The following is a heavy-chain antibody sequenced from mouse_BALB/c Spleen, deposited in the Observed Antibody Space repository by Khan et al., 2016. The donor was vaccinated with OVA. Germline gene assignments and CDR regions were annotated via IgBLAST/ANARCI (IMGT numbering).Heavy chain of an antibody. CDR3: ARRNYFGSTFAY. V-gene: IGHV1-77*01. CDR1: GYTFTDYY. J-gene: IGHJ3*01. Sequence: QVQLQQSGAELARPGASVKLSCKASGYTFTDYYINWVKQRTGQGLEWIGEISPGSGDTYYNERFKGKDTLTADKSSSTAYMQLSSLTSESSAVYFCARRNYFGSTFAYWGHGTLVTVSA. CDR2: ISPGSGDT. D-gene: IGHD1-2*01.